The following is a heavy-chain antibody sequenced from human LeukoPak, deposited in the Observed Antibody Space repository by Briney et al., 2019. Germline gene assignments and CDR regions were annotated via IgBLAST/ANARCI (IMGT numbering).Heavy chain of an antibody. CDR1: GGSISSSSYY. J-gene: IGHJ4*02. D-gene: IGHD6-13*01. Sequence: SETLSLTCAVSGGSISSSSYYWGWIRQPPGKGLEWIGEIYHSGSTNYNPSLKSRVTISVDKSKNQFSLKLSSVTAADTAVYYCARAHSSSWYWGQGTLVTVSS. CDR3: ARAHSSSWY. V-gene: IGHV4-39*07. CDR2: IYHSGST.